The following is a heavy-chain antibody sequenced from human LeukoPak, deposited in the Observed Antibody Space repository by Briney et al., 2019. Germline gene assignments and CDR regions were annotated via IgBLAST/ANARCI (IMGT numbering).Heavy chain of an antibody. Sequence: GGSLRLSCVASGFTFDDYAMHWVRQAPGKGLEWVSGISWNSGSIGYADSVKGRFTASMDNARNSLYLQMNSLRAEDTALYYCTSANDLNAYLTFSFDHWGQGTLVTVSS. D-gene: IGHD3-16*01. CDR1: GFTFDDYA. CDR2: ISWNSGSI. V-gene: IGHV3-9*01. J-gene: IGHJ4*02. CDR3: TSANDLNAYLTFSFDH.